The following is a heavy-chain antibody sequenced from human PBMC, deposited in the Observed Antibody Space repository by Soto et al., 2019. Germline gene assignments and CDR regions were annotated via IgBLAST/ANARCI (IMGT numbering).Heavy chain of an antibody. CDR2: IYYSGST. Sequence: LSLTCTVSGGSISSYYWSWIRQPPGKGLEWIGYIYYSGSTNYNPSLKSRVTISVDTSKNQFSLKLSSVTAADTAVYYCARDSGYLSYGDTSAFDIWGQGTMVTVSS. J-gene: IGHJ3*02. CDR1: GGSISSYY. D-gene: IGHD4-17*01. CDR3: ARDSGYLSYGDTSAFDI. V-gene: IGHV4-59*01.